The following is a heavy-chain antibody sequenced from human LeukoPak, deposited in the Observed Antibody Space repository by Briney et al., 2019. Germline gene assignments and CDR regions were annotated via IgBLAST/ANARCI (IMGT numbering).Heavy chain of an antibody. CDR1: GFTFNDYY. CDR3: ARGGGYYVFVH. J-gene: IGHJ4*02. V-gene: IGHV3-11*01. CDR2: VSSVTSGGSNI. D-gene: IGHD3-3*01. Sequence: SGRSLRLSCAASGFTFNDYYMTWIRQAPGKGLEWVSSVSSVTSGGSNIYYADSVKGRFTISRDNAKNSVYLQMNSLTADDTAMYYCARGGGYYVFVHWGQGTLVTVSS.